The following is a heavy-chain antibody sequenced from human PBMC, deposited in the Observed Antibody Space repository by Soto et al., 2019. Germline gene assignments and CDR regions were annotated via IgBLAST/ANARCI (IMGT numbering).Heavy chain of an antibody. V-gene: IGHV3-48*01. CDR2: ISGSSSTI. Sequence: EVQLVESGGGLVQPGGSLRLSCAASGFTFSSYSMNWVRQAPGKGLEWVSYISGSSSTIYYADSVKGRFTISRDNAKNSLYLQMNSLRAEDTAVYYCARWYYGDAFDIWGQGTMVTVSS. CDR1: GFTFSSYS. D-gene: IGHD3-3*01. J-gene: IGHJ3*02. CDR3: ARWYYGDAFDI.